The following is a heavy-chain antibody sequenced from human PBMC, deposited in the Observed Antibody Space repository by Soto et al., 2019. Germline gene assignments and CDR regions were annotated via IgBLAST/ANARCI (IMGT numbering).Heavy chain of an antibody. D-gene: IGHD5-12*01. J-gene: IGHJ4*02. V-gene: IGHV5-51*01. CDR3: ARDSWRWLQNWAAYFDY. CDR1: GYSFTSYW. CDR2: IYPGDSDT. Sequence: GESLKISCKGSGYSFTSYWIGWVRQMPGKGLEWMGIIYPGDSDTRYSPSFQGQVTISADKSISTAYLQWSSLKASDTAMYYCARDSWRWLQNWAAYFDYWGQGTLVTVS.